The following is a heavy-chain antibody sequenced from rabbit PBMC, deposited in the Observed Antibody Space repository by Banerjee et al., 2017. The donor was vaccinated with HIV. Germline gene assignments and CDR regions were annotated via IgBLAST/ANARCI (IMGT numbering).Heavy chain of an antibody. J-gene: IGHJ6*01. D-gene: IGHD8-1*01. CDR2: IYTGSGSA. V-gene: IGHV1S45*01. CDR1: GFTLSGYW. Sequence: QEQLEESGGDLVKPEGSLKLSCKASGFTLSGYWMCWVRQAPGKGLEWIGCIYTGSGSAYYASWAKGRFTISKASSTTVTLQMTSLTAADTATYFCARAGYGGIGYEMWGPGTLVTVS. CDR3: ARAGYGGIGYEM.